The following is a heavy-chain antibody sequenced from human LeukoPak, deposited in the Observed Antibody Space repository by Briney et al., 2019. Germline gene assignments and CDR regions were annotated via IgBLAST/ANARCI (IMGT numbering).Heavy chain of an antibody. J-gene: IGHJ5*02. D-gene: IGHD2-2*01. Sequence: SETLSLTCAVYGGSFSGYYWSWIRQPPGKGLGWIGEINHSGSTNYNPSLKSRVTISVDTSKNQFSLKLSSVTAADTAVYYCARGGGSIVVVPAAISWFDPWGQGTLVTVSS. V-gene: IGHV4-34*01. CDR2: INHSGST. CDR1: GGSFSGYY. CDR3: ARGGGSIVVVPAAISWFDP.